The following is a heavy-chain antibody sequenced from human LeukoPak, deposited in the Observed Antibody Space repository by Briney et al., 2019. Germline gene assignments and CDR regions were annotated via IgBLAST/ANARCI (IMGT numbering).Heavy chain of an antibody. CDR3: AKDKGFRDIVVVPAALGDY. Sequence: GGSLRLSCAASGLTFDDYAMHWVRQAPGKGLEWVSGISWNSGSIGYADSVKGRFTISRDNAKNSLYLQMNSLRAEDTALYYCAKDKGFRDIVVVPAALGDYWGQGTLVTVSS. V-gene: IGHV3-9*01. CDR2: ISWNSGSI. D-gene: IGHD2-2*01. CDR1: GLTFDDYA. J-gene: IGHJ4*02.